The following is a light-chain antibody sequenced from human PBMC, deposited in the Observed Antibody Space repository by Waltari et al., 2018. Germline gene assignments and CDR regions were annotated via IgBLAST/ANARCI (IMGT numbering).Light chain of an antibody. CDR1: QSLSSY. CDR3: QQGHSTPRT. CDR2: AAS. J-gene: IGKJ1*01. V-gene: IGKV1-39*01. Sequence: DIQMTQSPSSLSASVGDRVTITCRASQSLSSYLYWYQQKPEKAPQLLIYAASSLQSGVPSRFSGRGSGTDFTLTITSLQPEDFATYYCQQGHSTPRTFGQGTKVEIK.